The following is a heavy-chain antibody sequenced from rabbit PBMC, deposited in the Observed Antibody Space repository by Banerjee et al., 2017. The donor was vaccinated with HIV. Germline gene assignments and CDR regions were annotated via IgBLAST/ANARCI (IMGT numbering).Heavy chain of an antibody. CDR3: ARDLAGVIGWNFGL. CDR1: GFSLSNNDM. V-gene: IGHV1S45*01. J-gene: IGHJ4*01. D-gene: IGHD4-1*01. CDR2: INTSSGNT. Sequence: QEQLEESGGGLVQPGGTLKLSCSVSGFSLSNNDMNWVRQAPGKGLEWIACINTSSGNTVYATWAKGRFTISKTSWTTVTLQMTSLTAADTATYFCARDLAGVIGWNFGLWGPGTLVTVS.